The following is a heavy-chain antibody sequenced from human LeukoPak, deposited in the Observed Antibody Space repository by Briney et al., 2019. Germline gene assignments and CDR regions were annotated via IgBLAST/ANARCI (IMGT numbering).Heavy chain of an antibody. Sequence: SVKVSCKASGGTFSSYAISWVRQAPGQGLEWMGGIIPIFGTANYAQKFQGRVTITADESTSTAYMELSSLRSEDTAVYYCARSGGSTGVANWFDPWGQGTLVTVSS. CDR2: IIPIFGTA. CDR1: GGTFSSYA. J-gene: IGHJ5*02. V-gene: IGHV1-69*13. D-gene: IGHD3-3*01. CDR3: ARSGGSTGVANWFDP.